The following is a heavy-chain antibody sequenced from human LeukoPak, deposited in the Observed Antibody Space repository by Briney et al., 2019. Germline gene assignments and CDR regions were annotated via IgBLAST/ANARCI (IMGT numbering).Heavy chain of an antibody. V-gene: IGHV3-7*01. D-gene: IGHD2-15*01. Sequence: GGSLRLSCAASGFSFSSYWMSWVRQAPGKGLEWVANIKQDGSERYYVDSVKGRFTISRDNAKNSLYLRMNSLRAEDTAVYYCARDLLGNAFDIWGQGTMVTVSS. CDR1: GFSFSSYW. CDR3: ARDLLGNAFDI. J-gene: IGHJ3*02. CDR2: IKQDGSER.